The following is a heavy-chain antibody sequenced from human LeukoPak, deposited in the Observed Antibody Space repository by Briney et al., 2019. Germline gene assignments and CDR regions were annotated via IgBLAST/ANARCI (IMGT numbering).Heavy chain of an antibody. CDR2: IYSGGST. J-gene: IGHJ6*02. Sequence: GGSLRLSCAASGFTVSSNYMSWVRQAPGKGLEWVSVIYSGGSTYYADSVKGRFTISRDNSKNTPYLQMNSLRAEDTAVYYCAREFTSDYYGMDVWGQGTTVTVSS. V-gene: IGHV3-66*01. CDR1: GFTVSSNY. CDR3: AREFTSDYYGMDV.